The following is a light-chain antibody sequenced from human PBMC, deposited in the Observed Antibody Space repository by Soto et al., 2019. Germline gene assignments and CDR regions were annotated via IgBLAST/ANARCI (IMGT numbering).Light chain of an antibody. J-gene: IGLJ1*01. V-gene: IGLV2-14*01. CDR3: SSLSDSRNLL. Sequence: QSALTQPASVSGSPGQSITISCSGTSSDVGGYKYVSWYQHHPGKAPKLLIYDVSNRPSGISDRFSGSKSGNAASLTISGLQADDEADYYCSSLSDSRNLLFGTGTKITVL. CDR2: DVS. CDR1: SSDVGGYKY.